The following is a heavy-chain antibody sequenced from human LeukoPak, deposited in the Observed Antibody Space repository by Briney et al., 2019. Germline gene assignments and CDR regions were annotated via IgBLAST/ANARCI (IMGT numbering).Heavy chain of an antibody. CDR1: GFTFSSYS. CDR2: ISSSSSYI. Sequence: PGGSLRLSCAASGFTFSSYSMNWVRQAPGKGLEWVSSISSSSSYIYYTDSVKGRFTISRDNAKNSLYLQMNSLRAEDTAVYYCATTVAGTADYWGRGTLVTVSS. V-gene: IGHV3-21*01. CDR3: ATTVAGTADY. J-gene: IGHJ4*02. D-gene: IGHD6-19*01.